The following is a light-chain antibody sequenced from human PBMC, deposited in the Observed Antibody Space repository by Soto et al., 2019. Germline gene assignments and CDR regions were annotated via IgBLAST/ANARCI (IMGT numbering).Light chain of an antibody. Sequence: DVVMTQSPLSLPVTLGQPASISCRSSQSLIHSDGNTYLNWFQQRPGQSPRRLIYEVSDRDSGVPDRFSGSASGTDFTLKIRRVEAEDVGVYYCMQGTHWPWTFGQGTEVEIK. CDR2: EVS. J-gene: IGKJ1*01. CDR3: MQGTHWPWT. CDR1: QSLIHSDGNTY. V-gene: IGKV2-30*02.